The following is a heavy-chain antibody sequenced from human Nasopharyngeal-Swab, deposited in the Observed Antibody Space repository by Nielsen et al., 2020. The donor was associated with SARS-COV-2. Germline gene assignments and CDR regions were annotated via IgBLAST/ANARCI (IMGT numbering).Heavy chain of an antibody. Sequence: ASVKVSCKASGYTFTSYGISWVRQAPGQGLEWMGWISAYNGNTNYAQKLQGRVTMTTDTSTSTAYMELRSLRSDDTAVYYRARDSPYGGATPHYYYYGMDVWGQGTTVTVSS. CDR2: ISAYNGNT. J-gene: IGHJ6*02. D-gene: IGHD1-26*01. CDR1: GYTFTSYG. CDR3: ARDSPYGGATPHYYYYGMDV. V-gene: IGHV1-18*01.